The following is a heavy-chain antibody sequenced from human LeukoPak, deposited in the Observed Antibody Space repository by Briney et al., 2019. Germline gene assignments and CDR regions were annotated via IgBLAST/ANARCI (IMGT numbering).Heavy chain of an antibody. D-gene: IGHD3/OR15-3a*01. V-gene: IGHV1-8*02. Sequence: ASVKVSCTASGYTFDNYDINWVRQTPAQGLEWVGWVNPDNGNAGLGQKFRGRFTLTRNTSINTVYMEVNSLRSEDTAVYYCSRGVLVALFGPGHEQYLEHWGQRTLLTVSS. CDR2: VNPDNGNA. CDR3: SRGVLVALFGPGHEQYLEH. J-gene: IGHJ4*02. CDR1: GYTFDNYD.